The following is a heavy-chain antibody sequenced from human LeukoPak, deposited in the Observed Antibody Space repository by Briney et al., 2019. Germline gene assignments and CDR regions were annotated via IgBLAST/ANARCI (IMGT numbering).Heavy chain of an antibody. CDR3: ATKQWLAPPPDS. CDR1: GFTFDDDA. J-gene: IGHJ6*02. Sequence: PGGSLRLSCAASGFTFDDDAMHWVRQAPGKGLESVSRINTDGTVTTYADSVKGRFTVSRDNADNTMFLQMNSVRDEDTAVYYCATKQWLAPPPDSWGQGTTVTVSS. D-gene: IGHD6-19*01. V-gene: IGHV3-74*01. CDR2: INTDGTVT.